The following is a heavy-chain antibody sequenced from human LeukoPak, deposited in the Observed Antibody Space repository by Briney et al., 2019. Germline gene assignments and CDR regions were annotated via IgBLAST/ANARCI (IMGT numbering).Heavy chain of an antibody. J-gene: IGHJ5*02. Sequence: GGSLRLSCAASGFTFSSHWMHWVRQAPGKGLVWVSRINSDGSSISYADSVKGRFTISRDNAKNTLYLQMNSLRAEDTAVYYCARGRGPYGWFDPWGQGTLVTVSS. CDR1: GFTFSSHW. CDR3: ARGRGPYGWFDP. V-gene: IGHV3-74*01. CDR2: INSDGSSI. D-gene: IGHD3-10*01.